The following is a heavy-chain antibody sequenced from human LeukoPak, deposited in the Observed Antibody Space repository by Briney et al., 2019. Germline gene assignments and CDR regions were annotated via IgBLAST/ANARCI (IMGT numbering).Heavy chain of an antibody. CDR2: ISYDGGSK. Sequence: GGSLRLSCAASGFTFSSYGMHWVRQAPGQGLEWVAFISYDGGSKNYAEAVKGRLTISRDNSKNSLYLQMNSLRAEDTAVYYCARVRYSSGWSFDYWGQGTLVTVSS. CDR1: GFTFSSYG. V-gene: IGHV3-30*12. D-gene: IGHD6-19*01. CDR3: ARVRYSSGWSFDY. J-gene: IGHJ4*02.